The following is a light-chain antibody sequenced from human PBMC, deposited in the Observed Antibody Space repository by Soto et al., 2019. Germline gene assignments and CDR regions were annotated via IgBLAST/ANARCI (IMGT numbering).Light chain of an antibody. CDR2: EVS. J-gene: IGLJ1*01. CDR3: SSYTSSSTPYV. CDR1: SSDVGGCNY. V-gene: IGLV2-14*01. Sequence: QAVLTQPASVSGSPGQSITISCTGTSSDVGGCNYVSWYQQHPGKAPKLMIYEVSNRPSGVSNRFSGSKSGNTASLTISGLQAEDEGDYYWSSYTSSSTPYVFGTGTKLTVL.